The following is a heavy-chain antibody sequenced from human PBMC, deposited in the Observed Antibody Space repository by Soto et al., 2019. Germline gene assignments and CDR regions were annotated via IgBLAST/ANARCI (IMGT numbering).Heavy chain of an antibody. V-gene: IGHV3-23*01. D-gene: IGHD2-2*01. J-gene: IGHJ6*02. CDR1: GFTFSIYA. CDR3: AKEGGVVVPAAMYYYYYGMDV. Sequence: PWGGLVVACASSGFTFSIYAMVVVRQAQGKGLDLLSAISSSGGSTYYADSVKGRFTISRDNSKNTLYLQMNSLRAEDTAVYYCAKEGGVVVPAAMYYYYYGMDVWGHGTTVTVSS. CDR2: ISSSGGST.